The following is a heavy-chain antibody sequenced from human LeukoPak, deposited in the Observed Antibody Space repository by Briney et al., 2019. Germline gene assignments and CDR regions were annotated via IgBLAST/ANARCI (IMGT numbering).Heavy chain of an antibody. D-gene: IGHD3-22*01. J-gene: IGHJ4*02. CDR3: AIVAYYYDSSGYYYFDY. CDR2: ISGSGGST. V-gene: IGHV3-23*01. Sequence: GGSLRLSCAASGYTFSSYAMSWVRQAPGKGLEWVSAISGSGGSTYYADSVKGRFTISRDNSKNTLYLQMNSLRAEDTAVYYCAIVAYYYDSSGYYYFDYWGQGTLVTVSS. CDR1: GYTFSSYA.